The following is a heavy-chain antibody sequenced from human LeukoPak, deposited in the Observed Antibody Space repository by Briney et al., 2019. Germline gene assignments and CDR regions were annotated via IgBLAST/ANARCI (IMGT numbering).Heavy chain of an antibody. D-gene: IGHD3-22*01. CDR1: GGSISSYY. J-gene: IGHJ4*02. CDR2: IYYSGST. V-gene: IGHV4-59*01. CDR3: ARDRYYDSSGYYFLDY. Sequence: SETLSLTCTVSGGSISSYYWSWIRQPPGKGLEWIGYIYYSGSTNYNPSLKCRVTISVDTSKNQFSLKLSSVTAADTAVYYCARDRYYDSSGYYFLDYWGQGTLVTVSS.